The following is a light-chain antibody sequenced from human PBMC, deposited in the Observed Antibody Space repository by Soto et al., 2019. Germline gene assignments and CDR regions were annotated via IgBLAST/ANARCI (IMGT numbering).Light chain of an antibody. CDR2: GAS. J-gene: IGKJ1*01. CDR3: QQYGSSPWT. Sequence: EIVLTQSPGTLSLSPGERATLSCRASQSVSSSYLAWYQQKPGQAPRLLLYGASSRATGIPDRFRGSGSGPDFTLTISRLEPEDFAVYYCQQYGSSPWTFGQGTKVEIK. V-gene: IGKV3-20*01. CDR1: QSVSSSY.